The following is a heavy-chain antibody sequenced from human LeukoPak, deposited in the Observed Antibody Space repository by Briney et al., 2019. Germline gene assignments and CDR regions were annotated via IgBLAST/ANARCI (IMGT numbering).Heavy chain of an antibody. J-gene: IGHJ3*01. CDR3: AGWEQRRDAFDL. D-gene: IGHD1-26*01. CDR1: GGSISSYY. V-gene: IGHV4-59*01. CDR2: MYYSGST. Sequence: SETLSLTCTVSGGSISSYYWSWIRQPPGKGLEWIGYMYYSGSTNYNPSLKSRVTISVDSSKKQFSLKLSSVTAADTAVYYCAGWEQRRDAFDLWGQGTMVTVSS.